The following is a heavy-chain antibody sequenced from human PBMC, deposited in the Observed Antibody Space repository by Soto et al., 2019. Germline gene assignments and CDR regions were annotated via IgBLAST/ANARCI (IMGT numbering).Heavy chain of an antibody. J-gene: IGHJ4*02. V-gene: IGHV1-69*13. Sequence: SVKVSCKASGGTFSRYTITWVRQAPGQGLEWMGGITPMFGTPNYAQKFQGRVTITADESTSTAHMELSSLRSEDTAMYYCARDGTLYDSSAYYYLYWGQGTLVTVSS. CDR2: ITPMFGTP. CDR1: GGTFSRYT. D-gene: IGHD3-22*01. CDR3: ARDGTLYDSSAYYYLY.